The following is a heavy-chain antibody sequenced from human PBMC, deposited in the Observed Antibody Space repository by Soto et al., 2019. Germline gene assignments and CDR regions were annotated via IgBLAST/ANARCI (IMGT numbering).Heavy chain of an antibody. CDR1: GYTYSNYG. V-gene: IGHV1-18*01. CDR2: ISDFEADA. D-gene: IGHD3-9*01. Sequence: QVQLVQSGTDVKKPGASVKVSCKASGYTYSNYGISWVRQAPGQGLEWMGWISDFEADANYGQKFQGRVTMTIDTSTNTAYMELRRLTSDDTAVYYCGRDYDIWGEDCFDPWGQGTLVIVSS. J-gene: IGHJ5*02. CDR3: GRDYDIWGEDCFDP.